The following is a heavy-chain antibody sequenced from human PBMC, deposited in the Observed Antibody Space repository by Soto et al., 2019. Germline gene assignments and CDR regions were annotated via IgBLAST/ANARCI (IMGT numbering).Heavy chain of an antibody. V-gene: IGHV1-69*01. Sequence: QVQLVQSGAEVKKPGSSVKVSCKASGSTFSSYAISWVRQAPGQGLEWIGGIIPIFGTANYAQKFLCRVTITADESASTAYSELSSLRSEDTAVYYCARGVDFWSCQGYYFDYRGQGPLVTVSS. CDR1: GSTFSSYA. CDR2: IIPIFGTA. D-gene: IGHD3-3*01. J-gene: IGHJ4*02. CDR3: ARGVDFWSCQGYYFDY.